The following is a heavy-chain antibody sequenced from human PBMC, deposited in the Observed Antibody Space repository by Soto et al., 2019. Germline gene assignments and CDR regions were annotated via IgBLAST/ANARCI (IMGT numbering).Heavy chain of an antibody. CDR1: GDSISSYY. CDR3: ARVDPYRGYSSRGD. D-gene: IGHD6-13*01. J-gene: IGHJ4*02. CDR2: INHSGST. Sequence: PSETLSLTCTVSGDSISSYYWSWIRQPPGKGLEWIGEINHSGSTNYNPSLKSRVTISVDTSKNQFSLKLSSVTAADTAVYYCARVDPYRGYSSRGDWGQGTLVTVSS. V-gene: IGHV4-34*01.